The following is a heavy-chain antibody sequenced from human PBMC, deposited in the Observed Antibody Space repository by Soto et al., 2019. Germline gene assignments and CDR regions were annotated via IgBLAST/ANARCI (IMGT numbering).Heavy chain of an antibody. V-gene: IGHV4-34*01. CDR1: GGFVSSGNYY. Sequence: QEQLQQWGAGLLKPSETLSLTCAVYGGFVSSGNYYWSWIRQPPGKGLEWIGEMSHSGGTHFNPSLKSRVPISVDTSKKQFSLKMSSVTAADTALYYCARVERGTATTVVDAFDIWGPGTMVTVSS. J-gene: IGHJ3*02. D-gene: IGHD1-1*01. CDR2: MSHSGGT. CDR3: ARVERGTATTVVDAFDI.